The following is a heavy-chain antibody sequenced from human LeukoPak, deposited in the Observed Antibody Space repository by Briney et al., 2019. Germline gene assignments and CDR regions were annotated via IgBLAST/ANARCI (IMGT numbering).Heavy chain of an antibody. V-gene: IGHV4-30-4*01. CDR2: IYYSGTT. Sequence: SQTLSLTCTVSGGSISSGDYYWSWIRQPPGKGLEWIGYIYYSGTTYYNTSLKSRVTISIDTSKNQFSLKLSSVTAADTAVYYCARRLADRYSYFDYWGQGTLVTVSS. J-gene: IGHJ4*02. CDR1: GGSISSGDYY. D-gene: IGHD1-14*01. CDR3: ARRLADRYSYFDY.